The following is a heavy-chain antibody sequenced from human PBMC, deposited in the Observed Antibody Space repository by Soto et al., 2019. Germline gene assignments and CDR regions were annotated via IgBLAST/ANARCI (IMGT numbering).Heavy chain of an antibody. CDR2: IYYSGST. CDR3: ARGVVTARREYYYYYGMDV. CDR1: GGSISIGDYY. V-gene: IGHV4-30-4*01. J-gene: IGHJ6*02. Sequence: SETLSLTCTVSGGSISIGDYYWSCIRQPPGKGLEWIGYIYYSGSTHYNPSLKSRVTISVDTSKNQFSLKLSSVTAADTAVYYCARGVVTARREYYYYYGMDVWGQGTTVTVSS. D-gene: IGHD2-21*02.